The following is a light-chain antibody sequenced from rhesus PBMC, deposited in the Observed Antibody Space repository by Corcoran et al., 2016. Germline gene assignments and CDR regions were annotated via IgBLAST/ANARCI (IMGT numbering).Light chain of an antibody. CDR1: QSVSSN. J-gene: IGKJ2*01. V-gene: IGKV3-35*01. CDR2: DTT. Sequence: EIVLTQYPATLSLSPGERATLSCRASQSVSSNLAWYQQKPGQAPRLLIYDTTNRDTGITDRFSGNGSGTDCTLTISSLEPEDVGVYYCQQYSNWPHSFGRGTKVEIK. CDR3: QQYSNWPHS.